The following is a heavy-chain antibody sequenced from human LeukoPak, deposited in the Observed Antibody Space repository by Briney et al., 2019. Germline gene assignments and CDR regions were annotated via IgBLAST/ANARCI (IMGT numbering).Heavy chain of an antibody. CDR1: GGTFSSYT. V-gene: IGHV1-69*02. J-gene: IGHJ5*02. CDR3: ARGVGATSHWFDP. CDR2: IIPILGIA. Sequence: SVKVSCKASGGTFSSYTISWVRQAPGQGLEWMGRIIPILGIANYAQKFQGRVTITADKSTSTAYMELSSLRSEDTAVYYCARGVGATSHWFDPWGQGTLVTVSS. D-gene: IGHD1-26*01.